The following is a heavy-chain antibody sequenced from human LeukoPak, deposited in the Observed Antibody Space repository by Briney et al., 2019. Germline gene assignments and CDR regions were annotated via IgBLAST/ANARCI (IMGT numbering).Heavy chain of an antibody. V-gene: IGHV1-18*01. CDR3: AREIAVAGIRGGYYFDY. CDR2: ISGYNGNT. D-gene: IGHD6-19*01. CDR1: GYSFTTYG. J-gene: IGHJ4*02. Sequence: ASVKVSCKPSGYSFTTYGVTWVRQAPGQGLEWVGWISGYNGNTNYAQKLQGRVTMTSDTSISTAYMELSRPRSDDTGVYYCAREIAVAGIRGGYYFDYWGQGTLVTVSS.